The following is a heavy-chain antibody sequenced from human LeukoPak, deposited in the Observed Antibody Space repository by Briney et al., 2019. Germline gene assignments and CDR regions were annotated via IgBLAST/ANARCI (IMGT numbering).Heavy chain of an antibody. J-gene: IGHJ4*02. D-gene: IGHD1-26*01. CDR2: VSSVGNNK. Sequence: SGGSLRLSCAASGLTVSSNYMNWVRQAPGKGLEWVAVVSSVGNNKYYTDSVKGRFTVSRDDSNNMVYLHMTGLRSEDSAVYFCARAPSEWDLLLNHFDSWGQGTLVTVSS. CDR1: GLTVSSNY. CDR3: ARAPSEWDLLLNHFDS. V-gene: IGHV3-30*03.